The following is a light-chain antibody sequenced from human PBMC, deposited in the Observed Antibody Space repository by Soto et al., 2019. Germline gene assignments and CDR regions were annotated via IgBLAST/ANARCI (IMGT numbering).Light chain of an antibody. J-gene: IGKJ1*01. Sequence: EIMVTQSTGTLSLYPGEGAPLSCRASQSVSSNLAWYQQKPGQAPRLLIYGASTRATGIPARFSGSGSGTEFTLTISSLQSEDFAVYYCQQYNNWPRTFGQGAKVDI. CDR3: QQYNNWPRT. CDR1: QSVSSN. CDR2: GAS. V-gene: IGKV3-15*01.